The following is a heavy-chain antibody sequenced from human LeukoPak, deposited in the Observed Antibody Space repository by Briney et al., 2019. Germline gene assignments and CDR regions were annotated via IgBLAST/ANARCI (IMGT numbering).Heavy chain of an antibody. D-gene: IGHD3-22*01. CDR1: GFTFNRYG. J-gene: IGHJ4*02. CDR3: ARDVRIVYYDRSPDY. V-gene: IGHV3-30*02. CDR2: IGHDGSNK. Sequence: PGGSLRLSCAASGFTFNRYGMHWVRQAPGKGLEWVAYIGHDGSNKYYADSVKGRFTISRDSSKNTLYLQMNSLRAGDTAVYYCARDVRIVYYDRSPDYWGQGTLVTVSS.